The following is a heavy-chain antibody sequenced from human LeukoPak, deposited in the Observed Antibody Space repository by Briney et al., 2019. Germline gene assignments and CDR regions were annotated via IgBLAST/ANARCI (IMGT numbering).Heavy chain of an antibody. CDR2: IIPIFGTA. CDR3: ASSSIAALASWVAFDI. CDR1: GGTFSSYA. D-gene: IGHD6-6*01. J-gene: IGHJ3*02. Sequence: SVKVSCKASGGTFSSYAISWVRQAPGQGLEWMGGIIPIFGTANYAQKFQGRVAITADESTSTAYMELSSLRSEDTAVYYCASSSIAALASWVAFDIWGQGTMVTVSS. V-gene: IGHV1-69*01.